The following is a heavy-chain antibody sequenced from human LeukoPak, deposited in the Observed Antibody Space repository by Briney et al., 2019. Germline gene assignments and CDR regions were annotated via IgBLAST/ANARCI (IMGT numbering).Heavy chain of an antibody. CDR3: AKEGMVTPIDY. D-gene: IGHD2-21*02. V-gene: IGHV3-30*02. CDR1: GFTFSSYG. CDR2: IRYDGSNQ. J-gene: IGHJ4*02. Sequence: GGSLRLSCGASGFTFSSYGMHWVRQAPGKGLEWVAFIRYDGSNQYYTNSVKGRFTISRDNSKNTLYVKMNSLRGDDTGVYYCAKEGMVTPIDYWDQGTLVTVSS.